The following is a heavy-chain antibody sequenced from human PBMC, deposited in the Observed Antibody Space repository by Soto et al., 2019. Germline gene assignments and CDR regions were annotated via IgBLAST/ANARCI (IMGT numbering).Heavy chain of an antibody. CDR3: ARGRDCGGDCPNWFDR. Sequence: EVQLVESGGGLVQPGGSLRLSCAASGFTVSSNYMSWVRQAPGKGLEWVSVIYSGGSTYYADSVKGRFTISRHNSKNTRYLQMNSRRAEDTAVYYCARGRDCGGDCPNWFDRWGQGTLVTVSS. J-gene: IGHJ5*02. V-gene: IGHV3-53*04. CDR2: IYSGGST. CDR1: GFTVSSNY. D-gene: IGHD2-21*02.